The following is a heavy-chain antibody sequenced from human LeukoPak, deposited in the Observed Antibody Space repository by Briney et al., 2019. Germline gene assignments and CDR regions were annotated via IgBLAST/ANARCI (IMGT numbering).Heavy chain of an antibody. D-gene: IGHD3-10*01. Sequence: GGSLRLSCAASGFNFNNYWMTWVRQAPGKGLEWVANIRGDGSRKYYLDSVEGRFTISRDNAKNSLFLQMSSLRADDTAVYYCVRDANYHDGSNYYDVLDIWGQGTTATVSS. J-gene: IGHJ3*02. CDR1: GFNFNNYW. V-gene: IGHV3-7*01. CDR2: IRGDGSRK. CDR3: VRDANYHDGSNYYDVLDI.